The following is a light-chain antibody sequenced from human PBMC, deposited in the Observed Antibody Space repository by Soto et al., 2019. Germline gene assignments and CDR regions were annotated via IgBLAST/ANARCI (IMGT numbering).Light chain of an antibody. CDR2: RNN. V-gene: IGLV1-47*01. J-gene: IGLJ3*02. CDR1: ISNIGSNY. CDR3: AAWDDSLSAWV. Sequence: QSVLTQPPSASGTPGQRVTISCSGSISNIGSNYVYWYQQLPGTAPKLLIYRNNQRPSGVPDRFSGSKSGTSASLAISGLRSEDEADYYCAAWDDSLSAWVFGGGTKLTVL.